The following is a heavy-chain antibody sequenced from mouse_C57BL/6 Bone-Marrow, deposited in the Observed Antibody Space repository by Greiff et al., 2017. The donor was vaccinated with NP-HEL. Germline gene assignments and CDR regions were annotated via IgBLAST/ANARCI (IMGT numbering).Heavy chain of an antibody. Sequence: QVQLQQPGTELVKPGASVKLSCKASGYTFTSYWMHWVKQRPGQGLEWIGNVNPSNGGTNYNEKFKSKATLTVDKSSSTAYMQLSSLTSEDSAVYYSARDITTTRARNYFDYWGQGTTLTVSS. CDR3: ARDITTTRARNYFDY. CDR2: VNPSNGGT. J-gene: IGHJ2*01. D-gene: IGHD1-1*01. V-gene: IGHV1-53*01. CDR1: GYTFTSYW.